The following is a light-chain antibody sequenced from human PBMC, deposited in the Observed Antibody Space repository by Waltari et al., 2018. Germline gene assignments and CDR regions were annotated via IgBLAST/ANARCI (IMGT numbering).Light chain of an antibody. CDR2: DVS. J-gene: IGLJ3*02. CDR1: SSDDGASNY. CDR3: SSYTSSSTWV. V-gene: IGLV2-14*01. Sequence: QTDLTQPASVSGSPGQSITISCTCTSSDDGASNYVTWYQQHPGKAPKLMIYDVSNRPSGVSNRFSGSKSGNTASLTISGLQAEDEADYYCSSYTSSSTWVFGGGTKLTVL.